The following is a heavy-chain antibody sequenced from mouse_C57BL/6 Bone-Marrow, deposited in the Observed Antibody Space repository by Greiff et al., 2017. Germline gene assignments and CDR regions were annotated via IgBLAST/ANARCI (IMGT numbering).Heavy chain of an antibody. CDR3: ARCRLLGY. V-gene: IGHV1-4*01. Sequence: QVQLKQSGAELVRPGASVKMSCKASGYTFTSYSMHWVKQRPGQGLEWIGYINPSSGYTKYNQKFKDKATLTADKSSSTAYMQLSSLTSEDSAVYYCARCRLLGYWGQGTIVTVSA. CDR1: GYTFTSYS. D-gene: IGHD6-1*01. J-gene: IGHJ3*01. CDR2: INPSSGYT.